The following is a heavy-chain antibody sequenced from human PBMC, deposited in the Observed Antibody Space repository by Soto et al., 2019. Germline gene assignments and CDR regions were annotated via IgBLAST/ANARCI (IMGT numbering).Heavy chain of an antibody. CDR2: IYSGGSK. J-gene: IGHJ6*02. Sequence: EVQLVEAGGGLIQPGGSLRLSCAASGLTVSSNDMSWVRQSPGKGLEWVSVIYSGGSKHDADSVKGRFTISRDNSKNMVYRQMNSLRVDATAVYFCASSSRKDYNFGMDAWGQGTTVIVSS. V-gene: IGHV3-53*01. D-gene: IGHD1-20*01. CDR1: GLTVSSND. CDR3: ASSSRKDYNFGMDA.